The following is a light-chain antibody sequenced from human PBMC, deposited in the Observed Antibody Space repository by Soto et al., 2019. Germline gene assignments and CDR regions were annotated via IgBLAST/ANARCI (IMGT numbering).Light chain of an antibody. Sequence: EIVLTQSPGPLSLSPGERATLSCRSSQSVSNNYLAWYQQKPGQAPRLLIYGASNRATGIPARFSGSGSGTDFTLTISRLEREDFAVYYCQQYGSSGTFGQGTKVEIK. CDR1: QSVSNNY. CDR2: GAS. J-gene: IGKJ1*01. CDR3: QQYGSSGT. V-gene: IGKV3-20*01.